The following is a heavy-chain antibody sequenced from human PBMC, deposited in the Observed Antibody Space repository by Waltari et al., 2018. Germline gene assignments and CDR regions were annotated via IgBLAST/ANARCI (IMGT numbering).Heavy chain of an antibody. D-gene: IGHD3-3*01. Sequence: QVQLVASGGGVVQPGMSLRLSCAASAFTFSTYAMHWVRQAPGKGLEWLAVISFDESNEYYADSVKGRFTISKDSSKNTLYLQMSSLRADDTAVYYCAKGGHYDFWSGYYMDVWGKGTTVTVSS. V-gene: IGHV3-30*18. J-gene: IGHJ6*03. CDR2: ISFDESNE. CDR3: AKGGHYDFWSGYYMDV. CDR1: AFTFSTYA.